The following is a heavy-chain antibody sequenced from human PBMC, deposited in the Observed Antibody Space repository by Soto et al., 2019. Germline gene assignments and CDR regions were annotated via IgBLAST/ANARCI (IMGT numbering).Heavy chain of an antibody. J-gene: IGHJ4*02. CDR2: IIPILGIA. V-gene: IGHV1-69*02. CDR3: ARGLWELVQFDY. Sequence: QVQLVQSGAEVKKPGSSVKVSCKASGGTFSSYTISWVRQAPGQGLEWMGRIIPILGIANYAQKFQGRGTMTADKSTSQAYMELSSVISEDTAVYYCARGLWELVQFDYWGQGTLGTVSS. D-gene: IGHD1-26*01. CDR1: GGTFSSYT.